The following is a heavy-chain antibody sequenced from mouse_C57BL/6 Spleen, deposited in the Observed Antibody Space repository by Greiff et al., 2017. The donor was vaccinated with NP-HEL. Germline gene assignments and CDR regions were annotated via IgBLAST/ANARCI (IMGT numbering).Heavy chain of an antibody. V-gene: IGHV3-6*01. CDR2: ISYDGSN. J-gene: IGHJ3*01. CDR1: GYSITSGYY. Sequence: VQLKESGPGLVKPSQSLSLTCSVTGYSITSGYYWNWIRQFPGNKLEWMGYISYDGSNNYNPSLKNRISITRDTSKNQFFLKLNSVTTEDTATYYCARDRGGGFAYWGQGTLVTVSA. CDR3: ARDRGGGFAY.